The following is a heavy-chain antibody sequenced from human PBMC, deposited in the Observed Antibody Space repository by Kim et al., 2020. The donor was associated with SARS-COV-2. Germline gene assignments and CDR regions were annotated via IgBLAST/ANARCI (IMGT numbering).Heavy chain of an antibody. J-gene: IGHJ4*02. CDR3: AKNHEFCSGASCYFDY. V-gene: IGHV3-23*01. Sequence: SVNGRFTISRDNSKNTLYVQMDSLRAEDTAIYFCAKNHEFCSGASCYFDYWGQGTLVTVSS. D-gene: IGHD2-15*01.